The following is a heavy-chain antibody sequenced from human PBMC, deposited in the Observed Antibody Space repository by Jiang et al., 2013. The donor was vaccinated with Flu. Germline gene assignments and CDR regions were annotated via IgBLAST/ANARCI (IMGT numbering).Heavy chain of an antibody. D-gene: IGHD3-3*01. Sequence: SGAEVKKPGSSVKVSCKASGGTFSSYAISWVRQAPGQGLEWMGGIIPIFGTANYAQKFQGRVTITADESTSTAYMELSSLRSEDTAVYYCAAGLEWPDPYYYYGMDVWGQGTTVTVSS. CDR2: IIPIFGTA. CDR1: GGTFSSYA. CDR3: AAGLEWPDPYYYYGMDV. J-gene: IGHJ6*02. V-gene: IGHV1-69*01.